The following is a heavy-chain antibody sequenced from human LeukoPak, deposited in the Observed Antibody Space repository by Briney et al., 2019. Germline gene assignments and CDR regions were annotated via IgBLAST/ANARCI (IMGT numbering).Heavy chain of an antibody. Sequence: ASVKVSCKASGYTFTSYYMHWVRQAPGQGLEWMGIINPSGGSTSYAQKFQGRVTMTRDMSTSTVYMELSSLRSEDTAVYYCARDLSPGGSWYYFDYWGQGTLVTVSS. CDR3: ARDLSPGGSWYYFDY. D-gene: IGHD6-13*01. CDR1: GYTFTSYY. CDR2: INPSGGST. J-gene: IGHJ4*02. V-gene: IGHV1-46*01.